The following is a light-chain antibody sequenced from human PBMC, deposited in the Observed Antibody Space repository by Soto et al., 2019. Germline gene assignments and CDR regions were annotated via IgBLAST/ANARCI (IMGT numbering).Light chain of an antibody. CDR3: QQYDEWPPSYT. V-gene: IGKV3-15*01. Sequence: EILMTQSPATLSVSPGGRATLSCRASQSVSSNLAWYQQRPGQAPRLLIYGASTRATGVPARISGSGSGTEFTLTISSLQSEDFAVYYCQQYDEWPPSYTFGQGTKLEIK. J-gene: IGKJ2*01. CDR2: GAS. CDR1: QSVSSN.